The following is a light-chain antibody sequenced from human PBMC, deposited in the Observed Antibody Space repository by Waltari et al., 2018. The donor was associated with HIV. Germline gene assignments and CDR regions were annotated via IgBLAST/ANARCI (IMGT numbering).Light chain of an antibody. J-gene: IGKJ4*01. CDR2: SAS. CDR3: LQHHSYPLT. Sequence: IQMAQSPSSLSASIGERVIITCRASQSIRGDLGWYQQKAGEAPKRLIYSASSVQNGVPSRFSGSGTGTNFTLTINSLQSEDCATYYCLQHHSYPLTFGGGTKVEV. CDR1: QSIRGD. V-gene: IGKV1-6*02.